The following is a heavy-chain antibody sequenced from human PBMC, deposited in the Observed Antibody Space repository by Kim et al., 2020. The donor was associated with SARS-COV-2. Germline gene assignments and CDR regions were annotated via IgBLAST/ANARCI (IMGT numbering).Heavy chain of an antibody. CDR2: IYSGGST. CDR1: GFTVSSNY. J-gene: IGHJ4*02. Sequence: GGSLRHSCAASGFTVSSNYMSWVRQAPGKGLEWVSVIYSGGSTYYADSVKGRFTISRDNSKNTLYLQMNSLRAEDTAVYYCARVPRTYSYGSGSYYGYWGQGTLVTVSS. D-gene: IGHD3-10*01. CDR3: ARVPRTYSYGSGSYYGY. V-gene: IGHV3-66*01.